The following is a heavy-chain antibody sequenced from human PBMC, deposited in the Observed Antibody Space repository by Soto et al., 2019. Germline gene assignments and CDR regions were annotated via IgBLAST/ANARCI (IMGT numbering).Heavy chain of an antibody. J-gene: IGHJ4*02. Sequence: PSETLSLTCTVSGGSISRSSYYWGWIRQPPGKGLEWIGSIYYSGSTYYNPSLKSRVTISVDRSKNQFSLKLSSVTAADTAVYYCARGAYGGMSVDYWGQGTLVTVSS. CDR3: ARGAYGGMSVDY. V-gene: IGHV4-39*07. CDR1: GGSISRSSYY. CDR2: IYYSGST. D-gene: IGHD4-17*01.